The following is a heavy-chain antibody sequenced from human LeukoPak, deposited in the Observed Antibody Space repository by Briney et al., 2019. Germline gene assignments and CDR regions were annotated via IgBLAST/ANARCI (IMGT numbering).Heavy chain of an antibody. CDR3: ARMGIAAAGVDY. Sequence: GGSLRLSCAASGFTFSSYAMSWVRQAPGKGLEWVSAISGSGGSTYYADSLKGRFTISRDNAKNSLYLQIDSLTAEDTAVYYCARMGIAAAGVDYWGQGTLVTVSS. CDR1: GFTFSSYA. V-gene: IGHV3-23*01. D-gene: IGHD6-13*01. CDR2: ISGSGGST. J-gene: IGHJ4*02.